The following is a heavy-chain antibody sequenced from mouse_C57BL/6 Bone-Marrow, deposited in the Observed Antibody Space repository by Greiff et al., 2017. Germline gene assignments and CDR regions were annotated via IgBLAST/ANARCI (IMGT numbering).Heavy chain of an antibody. V-gene: IGHV5-6*01. CDR2: ISSGGSYT. Sequence: DVQLVESGGDLVKPGGSLKLSCAASGFTFSSYGMSLVRQTPDKRLAWVATISSGGSYTYYPDSVKGRFTISSDNAKNTLYLQMSSLKSEDTAMYYCARQFSYSNYDYFDYWGQGTTLTVSS. CDR3: ARQFSYSNYDYFDY. J-gene: IGHJ2*01. D-gene: IGHD2-5*01. CDR1: GFTFSSYG.